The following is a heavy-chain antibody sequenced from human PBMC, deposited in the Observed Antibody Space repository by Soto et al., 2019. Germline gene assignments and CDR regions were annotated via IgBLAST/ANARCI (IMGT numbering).Heavy chain of an antibody. D-gene: IGHD2-2*01. CDR3: AKDLEDIVLVPAPNWFDP. CDR2: ISYVGSNK. CDR1: GFTFSSYG. Sequence: PGGSLRLSCAASGFTFSSYGMHWVRQAPGKGLEWVAVISYVGSNKYYADSVKGRFTISRDNSKNTLYLQMNSLRAEDTAVYYCAKDLEDIVLVPAPNWFDPWGQGTLVTVSS. V-gene: IGHV3-30*18. J-gene: IGHJ5*02.